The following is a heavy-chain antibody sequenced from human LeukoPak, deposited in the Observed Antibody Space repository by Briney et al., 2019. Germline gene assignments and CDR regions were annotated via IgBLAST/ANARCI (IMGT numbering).Heavy chain of an antibody. D-gene: IGHD3-10*01. Sequence: GGSLRLSGAASGFRFSNSWMYWVRQGPGKGPVWVSRMKTDGTRIEYADSVKGRFTISRDNAKNTLFLQMSSLGVEDSAVYYCARGADHGGSYYPDWGQGTRVTVSS. J-gene: IGHJ4*02. CDR3: ARGADHGGSYYPD. CDR1: GFRFSNSW. V-gene: IGHV3-74*01. CDR2: MKTDGTRI.